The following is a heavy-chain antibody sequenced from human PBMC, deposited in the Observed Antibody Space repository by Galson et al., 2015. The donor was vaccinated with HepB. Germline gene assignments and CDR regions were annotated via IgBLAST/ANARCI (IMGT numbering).Heavy chain of an antibody. D-gene: IGHD3-10*01. J-gene: IGHJ6*02. Sequence: SLRLSCAASGFTFSSYAMSWVRQAPGKGLEWVSAISGSGGSTYYADSVKGRFTISRDNSKNTLYLQMNSLRAEDTAVYYCAAPHGSQQNQMDVWGQGTTVTVSS. V-gene: IGHV3-23*01. CDR3: AAPHGSQQNQMDV. CDR1: GFTFSSYA. CDR2: ISGSGGST.